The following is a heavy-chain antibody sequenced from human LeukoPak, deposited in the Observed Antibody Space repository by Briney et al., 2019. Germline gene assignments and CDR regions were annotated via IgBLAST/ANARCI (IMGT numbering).Heavy chain of an antibody. J-gene: IGHJ4*02. CDR1: GFSFSTYW. CDR2: IKEDGSEK. D-gene: IGHD3-3*01. CDR3: AREDFQKHDFWNGYYSTDY. Sequence: GGSLKLSCVASGFSFSTYWMSWVRQAPGKGLEWVANIKEDGSEKYYVDSVKGRFTISRDNAKNSLYLQMNSLRAEDTAVYYCAREDFQKHDFWNGYYSTDYWGQGTLVTVSS. V-gene: IGHV3-7*01.